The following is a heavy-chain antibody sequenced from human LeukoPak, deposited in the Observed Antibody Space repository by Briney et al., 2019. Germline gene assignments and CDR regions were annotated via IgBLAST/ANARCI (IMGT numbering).Heavy chain of an antibody. D-gene: IGHD4-23*01. V-gene: IGHV3-11*01. CDR1: GFTFSDHY. Sequence: GGSLRLSCAASGFTFSDHYMSWIRQAPGKGPEWVAYISTRAAIIYYVDSVRGRFTVSADNAENSLYLQMNSLRPEDTALYYCARGGDYAGVAALLDLWGQGTPVTVSS. CDR3: ARGGDYAGVAALLDL. CDR2: ISTRAAII. J-gene: IGHJ4*02.